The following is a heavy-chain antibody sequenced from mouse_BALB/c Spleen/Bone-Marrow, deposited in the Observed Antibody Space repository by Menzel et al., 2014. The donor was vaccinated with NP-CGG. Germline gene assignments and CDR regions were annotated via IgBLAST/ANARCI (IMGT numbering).Heavy chain of an antibody. D-gene: IGHD2-4*01. J-gene: IGHJ2*01. CDR1: GYTFTSYY. Sequence: VQLQQSGAELVKPGASVKLSCKASGYTFTSYYMYWVKQRPGQGLEWIGEINPSNGGTNFNEKFKSKATLTVDKSSSTAYMQLSSLTSEDSAVYYCTRSTMITYFDYWGQGTTPTVSS. V-gene: IGHV1S81*02. CDR3: TRSTMITYFDY. CDR2: INPSNGGT.